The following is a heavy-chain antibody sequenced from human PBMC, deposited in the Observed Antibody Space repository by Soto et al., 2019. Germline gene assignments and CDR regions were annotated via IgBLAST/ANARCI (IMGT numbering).Heavy chain of an antibody. CDR2: ISGRGVDT. D-gene: IGHD1-26*01. V-gene: IGHV3-23*01. J-gene: IGHJ4*02. Sequence: PGGSLRLSCAASGFSFSSLAMSWVRQAPGKGLEWVSSISGRGVDTLYADSVKGRFTISRDNSRNTLYLQVNSLRAEDTAVYYCAKGTRFGIVGATSRGDFDYWGQGALVTVSS. CDR1: GFSFSSLA. CDR3: AKGTRFGIVGATSRGDFDY.